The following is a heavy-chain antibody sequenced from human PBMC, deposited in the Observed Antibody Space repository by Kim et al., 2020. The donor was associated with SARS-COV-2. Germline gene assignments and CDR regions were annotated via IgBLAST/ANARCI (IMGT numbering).Heavy chain of an antibody. V-gene: IGHV4-30-2*01. CDR2: ISHSGST. J-gene: IGHJ5*02. Sequence: PGKGLEWIGYISHSGSTYYNPSLKSRVTISVDRSKNQFSLKLSSVTAADTAVYYCARGGRLTIFGPFDPWGQGTLVTVSS. CDR3: ARGGRLTIFGPFDP. D-gene: IGHD3-3*01.